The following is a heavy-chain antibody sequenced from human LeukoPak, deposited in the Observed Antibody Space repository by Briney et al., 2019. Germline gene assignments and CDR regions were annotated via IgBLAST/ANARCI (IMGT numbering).Heavy chain of an antibody. D-gene: IGHD5-18*01. V-gene: IGHV3-21*01. CDR2: ISSSSSYI. CDR1: GFTFSSYE. Sequence: PGGPLRLSCAASGFTFSSYEMNWVRQAPGKGLEWVSSISSSSSYIYYADSVKGRFTISRDNAKNSLYLQMNSLRAEDTAVYYCARASGYSYGNYFDYWGQGTLVTVSS. J-gene: IGHJ4*02. CDR3: ARASGYSYGNYFDY.